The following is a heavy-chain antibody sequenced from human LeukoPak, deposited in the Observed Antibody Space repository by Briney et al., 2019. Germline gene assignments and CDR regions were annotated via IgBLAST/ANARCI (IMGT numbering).Heavy chain of an antibody. D-gene: IGHD1-26*01. V-gene: IGHV3-7*03. J-gene: IGHJ4*02. CDR3: PRDIDTNY. Sequence: GGSLRLSRAASGFTFTSYWMTWVRQAPGKGLEWVANIKQDGSEKFYVGSVRGRFTISRDNARNSVSLQMNSLRAEDTAVYYCPRDIDTNYWGQGTLVTVSS. CDR1: GFTFTSYW. CDR2: IKQDGSEK.